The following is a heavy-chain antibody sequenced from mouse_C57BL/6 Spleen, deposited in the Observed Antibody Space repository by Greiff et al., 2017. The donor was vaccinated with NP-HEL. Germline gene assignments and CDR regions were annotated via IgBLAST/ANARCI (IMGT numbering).Heavy chain of an antibody. Sequence: VQLQQSGPELVKPGASVKISCKASGYTFTDYYMNWVKQSHGKSLEWIGDINPNNGGTSYNQKFKGKATLTVDKSSSTAYMELRSLTSEDSAVYYCASGWLPTYFDYWGQGTTLTVSS. V-gene: IGHV1-26*01. CDR2: INPNNGGT. J-gene: IGHJ2*01. CDR1: GYTFTDYY. D-gene: IGHD2-3*01. CDR3: ASGWLPTYFDY.